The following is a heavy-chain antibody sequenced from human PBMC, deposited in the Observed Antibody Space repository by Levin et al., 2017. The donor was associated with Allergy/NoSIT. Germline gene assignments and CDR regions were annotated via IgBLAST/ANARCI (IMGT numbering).Heavy chain of an antibody. Sequence: SETLSLTCAVYGGSFSAYHWSWIRRSPGKGLEWIGEINHSGSTNYNPSLKSRVTISIDMSKKQFSLKLSSVTAADTAVYYCALVNTAAAEFWGQGTLVTVSS. V-gene: IGHV4-34*01. J-gene: IGHJ4*02. D-gene: IGHD6-13*01. CDR2: INHSGST. CDR1: GGSFSAYH. CDR3: ALVNTAAAEF.